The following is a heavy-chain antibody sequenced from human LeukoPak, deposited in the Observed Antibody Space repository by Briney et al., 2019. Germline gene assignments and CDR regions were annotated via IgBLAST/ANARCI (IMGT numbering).Heavy chain of an antibody. CDR3: ATGGYYAFWSCYYLGAGSDYYYSYMGV. CDR1: GGSISSYY. Sequence: PSETLSLTCTVSGGSISSYYWSWIRQPPGKGLEWIGYIYTSGSTNYNPSLKSRVTISVDTSKDQVSLKLSSVTAADSAVYYCATGGYYAFWSCYYLGAGSDYYYSYMGVWGKGTTVTVSS. CDR2: IYTSGST. V-gene: IGHV4-4*09. D-gene: IGHD3-3*01. J-gene: IGHJ6*03.